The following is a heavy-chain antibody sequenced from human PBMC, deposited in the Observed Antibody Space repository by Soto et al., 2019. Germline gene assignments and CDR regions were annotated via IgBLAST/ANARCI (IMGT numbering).Heavy chain of an antibody. CDR3: ARGEDSSSWYPDYYYYGMDV. D-gene: IGHD6-13*01. CDR2: INHSGST. Sequence: SETLSLTCAVYGGSFSGYYWSWIRQPPGKGLEWIGEINHSGSTNYNPSLKSRVTISVDTSKNQFSLKLSSVTAADTAVYYCARGEDSSSWYPDYYYYGMDVWGQGTTVTV. V-gene: IGHV4-34*01. CDR1: GGSFSGYY. J-gene: IGHJ6*02.